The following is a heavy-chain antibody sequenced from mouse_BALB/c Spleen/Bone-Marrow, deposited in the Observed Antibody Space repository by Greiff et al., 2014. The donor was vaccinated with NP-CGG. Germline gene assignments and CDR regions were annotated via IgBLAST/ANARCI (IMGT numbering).Heavy chain of an antibody. V-gene: IGHV1-87*01. CDR1: GYTFXXXW. CDR3: ARDEHYFDY. J-gene: IGHJ2*01. CDR2: IYPGDGDT. Sequence: SVKLSCKASGYTFXXXWXQXVKXXXXXXXEWIGAIYPGDGDTRYTQKFKGKATLTADKSSSTAYMQLSSLASEDSAVYYCARDEHYFDYWGQGTTLTVSS.